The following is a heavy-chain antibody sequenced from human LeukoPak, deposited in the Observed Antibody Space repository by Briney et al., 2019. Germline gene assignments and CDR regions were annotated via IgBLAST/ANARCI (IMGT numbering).Heavy chain of an antibody. CDR3: ARPTAFFDF. V-gene: IGHV4-30-2*01. CDR2: IYHSGST. J-gene: IGHJ4*02. Sequence: SETLSLTCAVSGGSISSGGYSWSWIRQPPGKGLEWIGYIYHSGSTYYNPSLKSRVTISVDRSKNQSSLKLSSVTAADTAVYYCARPTAFFDFWGQGTLVTVSS. CDR1: GGSISSGGYS.